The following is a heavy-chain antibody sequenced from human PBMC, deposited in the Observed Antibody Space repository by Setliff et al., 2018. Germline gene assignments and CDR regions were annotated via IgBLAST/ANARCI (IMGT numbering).Heavy chain of an antibody. Sequence: GGSLRLSCAASGFAFNTYWMHWARQVPGKGLVWVARINGDGSVANYADAVKGRFTISRDNAKNMLSLQMNTLKAEDTAVYYCTRDIVVFTDIDYYYSGMDVWGQGTAVTVSS. CDR2: INGDGSVA. CDR3: TRDIVVFTDIDYYYSGMDV. J-gene: IGHJ6*02. CDR1: GFAFNTYW. V-gene: IGHV3-74*01. D-gene: IGHD2-21*01.